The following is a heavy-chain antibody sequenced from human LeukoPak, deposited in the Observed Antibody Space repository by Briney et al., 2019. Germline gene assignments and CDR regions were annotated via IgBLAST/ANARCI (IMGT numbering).Heavy chain of an antibody. CDR1: GGSISSHY. D-gene: IGHD6-19*01. J-gene: IGHJ4*02. Sequence: SETLSLTCTVSGGSISSHYWSWIRQPPGKGLGWIGEINHSGSTNYNPSLKSRVTISVDTSKNQFSLKLSSVTAADTAVYYCASSYSSGWYFDYWGQGTLVTVSS. CDR2: INHSGST. V-gene: IGHV4-34*01. CDR3: ASSYSSGWYFDY.